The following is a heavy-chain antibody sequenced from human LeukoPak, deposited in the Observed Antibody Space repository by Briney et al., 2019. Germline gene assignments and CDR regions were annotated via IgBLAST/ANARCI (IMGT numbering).Heavy chain of an antibody. Sequence: SETLSLTCTVSGGSFSTYYWSWIRQPPGKGLEWIGYIYYSGSTNYNPSLKSRVTISVDMSKSQFSLKLSSVTAADTAVYYCARSSGWSPYYFYMDVWVKGTTVTVSS. V-gene: IGHV4-59*08. CDR2: IYYSGST. J-gene: IGHJ6*03. D-gene: IGHD6-19*01. CDR3: ARSSGWSPYYFYMDV. CDR1: GGSFSTYY.